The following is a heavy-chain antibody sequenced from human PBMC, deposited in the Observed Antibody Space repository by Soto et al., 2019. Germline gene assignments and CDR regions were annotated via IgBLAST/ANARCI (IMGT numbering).Heavy chain of an antibody. J-gene: IGHJ4*02. CDR2: INPSGGST. Sequence: GASVKVSCKASGYTFTSYYMHWVRQAPGQGLEWMGIINPSGGSTSYAQKFQGRVTMTRDTSTSTVYMELSSLRSEDTAVYYCARDSSQRGYSYGRFDYWGQGTLVTVSS. CDR3: ARDSSQRGYSYGRFDY. D-gene: IGHD5-18*01. V-gene: IGHV1-46*01. CDR1: GYTFTSYY.